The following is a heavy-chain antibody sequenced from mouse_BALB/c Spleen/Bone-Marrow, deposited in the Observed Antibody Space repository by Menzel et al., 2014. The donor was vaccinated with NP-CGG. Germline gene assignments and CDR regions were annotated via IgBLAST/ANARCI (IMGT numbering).Heavy chain of an antibody. Sequence: EESGGRLVTPGTPLTLTCTVSGFSLSSYAVNWVRQAPGKGLEWIGSISSSGSTYYASWAKGRLTISXTSTTVDLKLTSPTTEDTATYFCARGEAAYVGYDYGFNLWGQGTLVTVS. CDR3: ARGEAAYVGYDYGFNL. V-gene: IGHV5-6-5*01. J-gene: IGHJ3*02. CDR2: ISSSGST. CDR1: GFSLSSYA. D-gene: IGHD2-3*01.